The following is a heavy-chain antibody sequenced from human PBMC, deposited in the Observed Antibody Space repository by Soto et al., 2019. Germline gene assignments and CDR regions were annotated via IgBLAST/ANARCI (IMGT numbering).Heavy chain of an antibody. D-gene: IGHD6-19*01. CDR2: ISYDGSNK. V-gene: IGHV3-30*18. CDR1: GFTFSSYG. J-gene: IGHJ6*02. Sequence: GSLRLSCAASGFTFSSYGMHWVRQAPGKGLEWVAVISYDGSNKYYADSVKGRFTISRDNSKNTLYLQMNSLRAEDTAVYYCAKDFYSEWLVGNGYYYYGMDVWRQATTVTVSS. CDR3: AKDFYSEWLVGNGYYYYGMDV.